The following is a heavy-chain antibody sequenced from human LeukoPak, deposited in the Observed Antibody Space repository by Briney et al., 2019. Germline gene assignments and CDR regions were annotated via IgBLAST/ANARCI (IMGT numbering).Heavy chain of an antibody. CDR3: ARGRCRNSGCRPYFDY. D-gene: IGHD2/OR15-2a*01. V-gene: IGHV4-59*01. CDR1: GDSISNYY. CDR2: IYYIEST. J-gene: IGHJ4*02. Sequence: MPSETLSLTCTVSGDSISNYYWSWIRQPPGKGLEWIGYIYYIESTNYNPSLKSRVTISTDTSKSQFSLNLRSVTAEDTGIYYCARGRCRNSGCRPYFDYWGQGTQVTVSS.